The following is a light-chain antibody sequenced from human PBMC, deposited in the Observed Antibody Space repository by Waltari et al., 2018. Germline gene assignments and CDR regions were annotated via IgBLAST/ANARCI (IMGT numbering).Light chain of an antibody. CDR2: DAS. Sequence: EIVLTQSPATLSLSPGQRATLSCRASQSVGANLAWYQQKPGQAPKLLISDASNRAAGIPSKFSGSGSGTDFTLTISSLEPEDFAVYYCQRRTNWRYTFGQGTKLVIK. V-gene: IGKV3-11*01. CDR3: QRRTNWRYT. CDR1: QSVGAN. J-gene: IGKJ2*01.